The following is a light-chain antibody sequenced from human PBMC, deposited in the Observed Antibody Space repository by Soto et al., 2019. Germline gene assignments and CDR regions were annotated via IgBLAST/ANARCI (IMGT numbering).Light chain of an antibody. CDR2: AAS. Sequence: EIVLTQSPGTLSLSPGERATLSCRASQSISSPYLAWYQQKPGQAPRFLIYAASIRATGIPDRFSGSGSGTDFTLTISRLEPEDFAVYYCQQYASSPQTFGQGTKVEIK. V-gene: IGKV3-20*01. CDR3: QQYASSPQT. CDR1: QSISSPY. J-gene: IGKJ1*01.